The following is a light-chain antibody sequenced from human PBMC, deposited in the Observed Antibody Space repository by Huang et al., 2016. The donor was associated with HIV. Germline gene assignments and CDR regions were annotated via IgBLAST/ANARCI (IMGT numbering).Light chain of an antibody. V-gene: IGKV3-11*01. CDR1: QNITTY. CDR3: QQRTNWPT. CDR2: DAS. J-gene: IGKJ2*01. Sequence: EVVLTQSPATLSLSPGESATLSCRASQNITTYLAWFQQKPGQAPSLLIHDASNRATGIPARFSGSGSGTDFTLTISSLEPEDLAVYYCQQRTNWPTFGRGTNLEIK.